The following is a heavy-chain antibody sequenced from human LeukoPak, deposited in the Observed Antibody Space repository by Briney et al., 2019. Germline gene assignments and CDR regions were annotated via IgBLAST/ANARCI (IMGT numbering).Heavy chain of an antibody. J-gene: IGHJ4*02. CDR1: GFTFNNYA. CDR3: TKTTTGYSSGQYPGWPADH. V-gene: IGHV3-23*01. Sequence: PGGSLRLSCTASGFTFNNYAMYWVRQAPRKGPEWVAGIFGSGGSAHYADSVKGRFTISRDNSKNTVYLQMDSLRGEDTALYYCTKTTTGYSSGQYPGWPADHWGQGALVTVSS. D-gene: IGHD3-22*01. CDR2: IFGSGGSA.